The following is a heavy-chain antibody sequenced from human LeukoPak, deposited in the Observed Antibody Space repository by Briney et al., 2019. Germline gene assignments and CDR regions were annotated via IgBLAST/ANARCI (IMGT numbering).Heavy chain of an antibody. V-gene: IGHV4-31*03. J-gene: IGHJ4*02. Sequence: PSETLSLTCTVSGGSISSGGYYWSWIRQHPGKGLEWIGYIYYSGSTYYNPSLKSRVTISVDTSKNQFSLKLSPVTAADTAVYYCARSPSNYEYYFDYWGQGTLVTVSS. D-gene: IGHD4-11*01. CDR1: GGSISSGGYY. CDR2: IYYSGST. CDR3: ARSPSNYEYYFDY.